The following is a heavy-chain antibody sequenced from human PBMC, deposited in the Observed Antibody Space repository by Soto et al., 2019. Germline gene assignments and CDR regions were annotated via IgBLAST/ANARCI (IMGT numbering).Heavy chain of an antibody. CDR3: ARGTQDSQFKYCSGGSCCPSYYYYYGMDV. Sequence: GGSLRLSCAASGFTFSSYEMNWVRQAPGKGLEWVSYISSSGSTIYYADSVKGRFTISRDNAKNSLYLQMNSLRAEDTAVYYCARGTQDSQFKYCSGGSCCPSYYYYYGMDVWGQGTTVTVSS. V-gene: IGHV3-48*03. CDR1: GFTFSSYE. D-gene: IGHD2-15*01. J-gene: IGHJ6*02. CDR2: ISSSGSTI.